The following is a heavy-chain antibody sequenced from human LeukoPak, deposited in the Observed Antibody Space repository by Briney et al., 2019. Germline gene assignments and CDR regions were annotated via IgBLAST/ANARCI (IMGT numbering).Heavy chain of an antibody. J-gene: IGHJ4*02. D-gene: IGHD6-13*01. Sequence: SETLSLTCTVSGGSISSSSHYWGWVRQPPGKGLEWIGSIYYSGSTSYNPSLKSRVTISVDTSKNEFSLSLSSVAAADTAVYYCARNASIAAAGNGGRYFDYWGQGTLVTVSS. CDR3: ARNASIAAAGNGGRYFDY. CDR1: GGSISSSSHY. CDR2: IYYSGST. V-gene: IGHV4-39*01.